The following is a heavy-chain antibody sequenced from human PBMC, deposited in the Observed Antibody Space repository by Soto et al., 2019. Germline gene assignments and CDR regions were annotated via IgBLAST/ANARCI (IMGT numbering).Heavy chain of an antibody. CDR2: IYYSGST. D-gene: IGHD6-13*01. Sequence: SETRSRTCTVSGGSISSSIYYWVWIRQPPGKVLDWIGSIYYSGSTYYNPSLKSRVTISVDTSKNQFSLKLSSVAAADTAVYYCAREAVWSEEEGYSSSWYYFDYWGQGTLVTVPQ. CDR1: GGSISSSIYY. CDR3: AREAVWSEEEGYSSSWYYFDY. V-gene: IGHV4-39*02. J-gene: IGHJ4*02.